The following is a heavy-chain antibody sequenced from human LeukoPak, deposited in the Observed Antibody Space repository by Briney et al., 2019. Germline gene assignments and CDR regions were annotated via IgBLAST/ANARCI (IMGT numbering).Heavy chain of an antibody. CDR1: GYTFTSYY. V-gene: IGHV1-46*01. Sequence: GASVKVSCKASGYTFTSYYMHWVRQAPGQGLEWMGIINPSGGSTSYAQKFQGRFTISRDNAKNSLYLQMNSLRAEDTAVYHCARSCSGSSCYFPKFDPWGQGTLVTASS. CDR2: INPSGGST. J-gene: IGHJ5*02. D-gene: IGHD2-15*01. CDR3: ARSCSGSSCYFPKFDP.